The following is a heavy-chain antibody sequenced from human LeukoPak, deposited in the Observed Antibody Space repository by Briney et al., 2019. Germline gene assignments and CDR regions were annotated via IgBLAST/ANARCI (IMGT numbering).Heavy chain of an antibody. CDR3: VRHDGRGGATMGALDS. J-gene: IGHJ4*02. V-gene: IGHV4-39*01. CDR1: AGSISSSSHH. CDR2: IYYGRTT. D-gene: IGHD5-12*01. Sequence: SETLSLTCTVSAGSISSSSHHWGWIRHSPGKGLEWIGSIYYGRTTYYNPSLNSRVTISVVTSKNQFSLQLNSVTAADTAVYYCVRHDGRGGATMGALDSWGQGSLVTVSS.